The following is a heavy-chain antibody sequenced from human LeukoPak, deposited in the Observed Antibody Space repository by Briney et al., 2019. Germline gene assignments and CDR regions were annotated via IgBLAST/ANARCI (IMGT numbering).Heavy chain of an antibody. D-gene: IGHD1-26*01. CDR2: ISGSGGST. CDR1: GFTFSSYA. CDR3: AKDMGAPFYYCMDV. Sequence: GGSLRLSCAASGFTFSSYAMSWVRQAPGKGLEWVSAISGSGGSTYYADSVKGRFTISRDNSKNTLYLQMNSLRAEDTAVYYCAKDMGAPFYYCMDVWGKGTTVTVSS. J-gene: IGHJ6*03. V-gene: IGHV3-23*01.